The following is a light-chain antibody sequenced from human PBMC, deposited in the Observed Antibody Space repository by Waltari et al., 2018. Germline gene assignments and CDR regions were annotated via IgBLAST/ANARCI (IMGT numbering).Light chain of an antibody. CDR3: QSYDSSLSGWV. J-gene: IGLJ3*02. CDR2: GNT. V-gene: IGLV1-40*01. Sequence: QSVLTQPPSVSGAPGQRVTISCPGSRANIGAGDDVPWYLQLPGTAPKLPIHGNTNRPSGVPDRFSGSKSGTSASLAITGLQADDEADYYCQSYDSSLSGWVFGGGTKLTVL. CDR1: RANIGAGDD.